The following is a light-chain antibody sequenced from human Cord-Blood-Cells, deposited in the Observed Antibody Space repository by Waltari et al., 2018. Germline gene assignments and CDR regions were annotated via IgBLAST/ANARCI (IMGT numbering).Light chain of an antibody. J-gene: IGLJ2*01. CDR1: SSDVGSYNL. V-gene: IGLV2-23*02. Sequence: QSALTQPASVSGSPGQSITISCTGTSSDVGSYNLVSWYQQHPGKAPKLMIYEVSKRPSRVSNRFSGSKSGNTAALIIAGLQAEDEADYYCCSYADSSTFRVFGGGTKLTVL. CDR3: CSYADSSTFRV. CDR2: EVS.